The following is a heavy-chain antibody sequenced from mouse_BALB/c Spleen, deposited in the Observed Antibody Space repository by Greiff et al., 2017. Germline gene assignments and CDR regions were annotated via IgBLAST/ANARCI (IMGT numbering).Heavy chain of an antibody. CDR2: SRNKANDYTT. J-gene: IGHJ2*01. CDR1: GFTFSDFY. V-gene: IGHV7-1*02. Sequence: EVNVVESGGGLVQPGGSLRLSCATSGFTFSDFYMEWVRQPPGKRLEWIAASRNKANDYTTEYSASVKGRFIVSRDTSQSILYLQMNALRAEDTAIYYCARENWDGNFDYWGQGTTLTVSS. D-gene: IGHD4-1*01. CDR3: ARENWDGNFDY.